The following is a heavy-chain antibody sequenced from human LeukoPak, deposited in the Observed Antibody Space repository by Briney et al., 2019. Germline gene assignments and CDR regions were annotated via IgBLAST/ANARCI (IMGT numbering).Heavy chain of an antibody. Sequence: ASVKVSCKASGYTFTSYAMNWVRQAPGQGLEWMGWINPNSGGTNYAQKFQGRVTMTRDTSIGTAYMELSRLRSDDTAVYYCARRGMVRGVKTGGNFDYWGQGTLVTVSS. V-gene: IGHV1-2*02. D-gene: IGHD3-10*01. CDR2: INPNSGGT. CDR3: ARRGMVRGVKTGGNFDY. CDR1: GYTFTSYA. J-gene: IGHJ4*02.